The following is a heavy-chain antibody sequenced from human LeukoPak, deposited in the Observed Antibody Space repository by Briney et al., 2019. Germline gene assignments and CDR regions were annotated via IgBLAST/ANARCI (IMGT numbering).Heavy chain of an antibody. J-gene: IGHJ5*02. CDR1: GFTFSTYA. Sequence: GGSLRLSCAASGFTFSTYAMSWVRQAPGRGLEWISAISGSGGSTFYTDAVKGRFTISRDNSKNTLYLQVNSLRAEDTAVYYCAREGYCSSTSCSFDPWGQGTLVTVSS. CDR3: AREGYCSSTSCSFDP. CDR2: ISGSGGST. V-gene: IGHV3-23*01. D-gene: IGHD2-2*01.